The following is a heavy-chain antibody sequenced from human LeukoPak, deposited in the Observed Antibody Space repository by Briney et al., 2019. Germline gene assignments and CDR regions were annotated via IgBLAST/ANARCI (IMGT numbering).Heavy chain of an antibody. Sequence: SVKVSCNASGGTFLSYAINWVRQAPGQGIECMGGIIPIFGKATYAQNFQGRLTITADDSTSTAYIELSSLRSEDTAMFYWARSPTTVTPLDNWGQGTLVTVSS. D-gene: IGHD4-11*01. CDR1: GGTFLSYA. CDR3: ARSPTTVTPLDN. CDR2: IIPIFGKA. J-gene: IGHJ4*02. V-gene: IGHV1-69*13.